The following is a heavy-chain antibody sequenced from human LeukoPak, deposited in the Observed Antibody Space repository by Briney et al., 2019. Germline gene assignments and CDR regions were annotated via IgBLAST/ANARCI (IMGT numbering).Heavy chain of an antibody. CDR2: IYYSGSS. CDR1: GGSINNGGYY. V-gene: IGHV4-31*03. Sequence: QTLSLTCTVSGGSINNGGYYWSWIRQHPGKGLEWIGYIYYSGSSYYNPSLRSRVTISVDTSKNHFSLKLSSVTAADTAVYYCARNRDGYNSFDYWGQGTLVTVSS. CDR3: ARNRDGYNSFDY. J-gene: IGHJ4*02. D-gene: IGHD5-24*01.